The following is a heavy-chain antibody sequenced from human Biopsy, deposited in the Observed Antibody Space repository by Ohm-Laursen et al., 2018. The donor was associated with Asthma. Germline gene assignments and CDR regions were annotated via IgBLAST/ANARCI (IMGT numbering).Heavy chain of an antibody. CDR3: ARVASYGDLYFGIDV. Sequence: PSETLSLTCTVSGASIRSPDHHWSWIRQSPGKGLEWIGFVFYSGTTHYSRSLERRLYISIDTARNEFSMSLRSLTAADTAVYFCARVASYGDLYFGIDVWGPGTTVFVS. V-gene: IGHV4-30-4*01. D-gene: IGHD4-17*01. J-gene: IGHJ6*02. CDR1: GASIRSPDHH. CDR2: VFYSGTT.